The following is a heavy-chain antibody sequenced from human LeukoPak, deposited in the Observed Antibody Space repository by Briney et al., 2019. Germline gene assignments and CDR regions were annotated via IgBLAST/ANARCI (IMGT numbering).Heavy chain of an antibody. V-gene: IGHV1-2*06. CDR2: INPDSGGT. J-gene: IGHJ6*03. CDR3: ARGGGYCSSTSCYLYHMDV. CDR1: GYTFSGYY. D-gene: IGHD2-2*01. Sequence: ASVKVSCKAFGYTFSGYYMHWVRQAPGQGLEWMGRINPDSGGTNYAQKFQGRVTMTRDTPISTAYKELRRLRSDDTAVYYCARGGGYCSSTSCYLYHMDVWGKGTTVTVSS.